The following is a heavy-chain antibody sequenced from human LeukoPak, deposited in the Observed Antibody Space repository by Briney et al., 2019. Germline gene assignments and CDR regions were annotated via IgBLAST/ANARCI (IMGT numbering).Heavy chain of an antibody. J-gene: IGHJ4*02. V-gene: IGHV1-18*04. CDR2: ISAYNGNT. Sequence: ASVKVSCKTSGYTLTTYGITWVRQAPGQGLEWMGWISAYNGNTAYAQKFQGRVTVTTDTSTRTASMDLRSLGSDDTAVYYCAIVDTTVGFDYWGQGTLVTVSS. CDR1: GYTLTTYG. CDR3: AIVDTTVGFDY. D-gene: IGHD5-18*01.